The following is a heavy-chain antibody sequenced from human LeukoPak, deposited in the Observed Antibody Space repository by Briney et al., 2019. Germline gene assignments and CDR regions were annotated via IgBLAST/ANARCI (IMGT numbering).Heavy chain of an antibody. CDR1: GYTFTGYY. Sequence: ASVKVSCKASGYTFTGYYMHWVRQAPGQGLEWMGWINPNSGGTNYAQKLQGWVTMTRDTSISTAYMELSRLRSDDTAVYYCAREYSSSSYYYYGMDVWGQGTTVTVSS. J-gene: IGHJ6*02. CDR3: AREYSSSSYYYYGMDV. CDR2: INPNSGGT. D-gene: IGHD6-6*01. V-gene: IGHV1-2*04.